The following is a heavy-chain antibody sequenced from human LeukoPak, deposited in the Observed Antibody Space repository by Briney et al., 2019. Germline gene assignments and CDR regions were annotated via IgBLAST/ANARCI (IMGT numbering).Heavy chain of an antibody. Sequence: SETLSPTCTVSGGSISSSSYYRGWIRQPPGKGLEWIGSIYYSGSTYYNPSLKSRVTISVDTSKNQFSLKLSSVTAADTAVYYCARDLGKVPGQKPEDYWGQGTLVTVSS. CDR3: ARDLGKVPGQKPEDY. J-gene: IGHJ4*02. CDR1: GGSISSSSYY. V-gene: IGHV4-39*07. CDR2: IYYSGST. D-gene: IGHD1-14*01.